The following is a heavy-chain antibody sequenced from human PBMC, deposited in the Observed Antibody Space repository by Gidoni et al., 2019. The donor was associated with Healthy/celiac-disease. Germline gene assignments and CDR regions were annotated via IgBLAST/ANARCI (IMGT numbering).Heavy chain of an antibody. CDR1: GGSISSYY. Sequence: QVQLQESGPGLVTPSETLSLTCTVSGGSISSYYWSWIRQPPGKGLEWIGYIYYSGSTNYNPSLKSRVTISVDTSKNQFSLKLSSVTAADTAVYYCASERAGAFDVWGQGTMVTVSS. CDR3: ASERAGAFDV. CDR2: IYYSGST. V-gene: IGHV4-59*01. J-gene: IGHJ3*01.